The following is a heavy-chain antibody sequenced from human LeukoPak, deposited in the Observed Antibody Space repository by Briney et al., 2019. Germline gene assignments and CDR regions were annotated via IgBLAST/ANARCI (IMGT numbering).Heavy chain of an antibody. Sequence: GGSLRLSCAASGFTFSTSSMHWVRQAPGKGLEWVAVIWYDGSKKYYADSVKGRFTISRDNSKNTVYLQMNSLRAEDTAVYYCAKDSSSYYFDYWGQGTLVTVSS. V-gene: IGHV3-33*06. CDR2: IWYDGSKK. CDR3: AKDSSSYYFDY. J-gene: IGHJ4*02. CDR1: GFTFSTSS.